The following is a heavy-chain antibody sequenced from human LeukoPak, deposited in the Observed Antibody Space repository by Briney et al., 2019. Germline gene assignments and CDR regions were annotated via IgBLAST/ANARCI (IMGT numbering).Heavy chain of an antibody. J-gene: IGHJ1*01. D-gene: IGHD6-19*01. CDR3: ASIAVAGTAEYFQH. Sequence: QPGRSLRLSCAASGFTFSSYGMHWVRQAPGKGLEWVSYISSSGSTIYYADSVKGRFAISRDNAKNSLYLQMNSLRAEDTAVYYCASIAVAGTAEYFQHWGQGTLVTVSS. V-gene: IGHV3-48*04. CDR2: ISSSGSTI. CDR1: GFTFSSYG.